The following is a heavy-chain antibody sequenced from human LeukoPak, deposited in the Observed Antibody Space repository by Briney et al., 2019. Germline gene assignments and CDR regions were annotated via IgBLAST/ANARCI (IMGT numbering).Heavy chain of an antibody. Sequence: PGGSLRLSCAASGFTFSSFWMTWVRQAPGKRLEYVANIKQDGTDKYYVGSVKGRFTISRDNAKNSLYLQMNSLRAEDTAVYYCARITRLFGVGVASDYWGQGTLVTVSS. D-gene: IGHD3-3*01. V-gene: IGHV3-7*01. CDR2: IKQDGTDK. J-gene: IGHJ4*02. CDR1: GFTFSSFW. CDR3: ARITRLFGVGVASDY.